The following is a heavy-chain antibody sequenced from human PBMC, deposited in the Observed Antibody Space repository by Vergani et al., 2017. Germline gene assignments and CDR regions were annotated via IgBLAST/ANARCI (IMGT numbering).Heavy chain of an antibody. V-gene: IGHV2-5*01. CDR2: IYWNGDV. D-gene: IGHD3-3*01. CDR3: RYSRQTIYGSPYN. J-gene: IGHJ4*02. CDR1: GLSLSDTGVA. Sequence: QITLKESGPTVVKPTQTLTLTCTFSGLSLSDTGVAVGWVRQSPRKALELLGLIYWNGDVRYSPSLKSRLTITEDIFRNHVVLTMTNMDPVGSGTYYCRYSRQTIYGSPYNWVLGGLVTVSS.